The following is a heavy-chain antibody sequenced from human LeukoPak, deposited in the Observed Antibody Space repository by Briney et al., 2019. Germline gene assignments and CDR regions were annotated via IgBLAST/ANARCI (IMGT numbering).Heavy chain of an antibody. CDR1: GFTFSSYA. J-gene: IGHJ4*02. D-gene: IGHD1-26*01. Sequence: GGSLRLSCAASGFTFSSYAMHWVRQAPGKGLEWVAVISYDGSNKYYADSVKGRFTISRDNSKNTLYLQMNSLRVEDTAVYYCARGGSYSDYWGQGTLVTVSS. V-gene: IGHV3-30*04. CDR2: ISYDGSNK. CDR3: ARGGSYSDY.